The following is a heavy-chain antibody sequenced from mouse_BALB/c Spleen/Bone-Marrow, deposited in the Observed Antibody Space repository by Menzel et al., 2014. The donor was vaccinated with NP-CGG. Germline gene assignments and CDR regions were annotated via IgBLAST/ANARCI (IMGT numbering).Heavy chain of an antibody. D-gene: IGHD1-1*01. V-gene: IGHV1-67*01. Sequence: QVQLQQPGPELVRPGVSVKLSCKGSGYTFTAYAMHWVKQSHAKSLEWIGLISTYSGNTHYNQNFKGKATMTVDKSSSTAYMELARLTSEDSATYYCARNFYGSSYFDYWGQGTTLTVPS. CDR2: ISTYSGNT. CDR3: ARNFYGSSYFDY. CDR1: GYTFTAYA. J-gene: IGHJ2*01.